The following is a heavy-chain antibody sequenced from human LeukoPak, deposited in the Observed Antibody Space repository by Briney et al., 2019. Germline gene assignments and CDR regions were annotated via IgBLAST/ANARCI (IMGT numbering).Heavy chain of an antibody. CDR2: IYYSGST. Sequence: SETLSLTCTVSGGSISSSSYYWGWIRQPPGKGLEWIGSIYYSGSTYYNPSLKSRVTISVDTSKNQFSLKLSSVTAADTAVYYCARARGDSSGYYSVYQGYYFDYWGQGTLVTVSS. V-gene: IGHV4-39*07. J-gene: IGHJ4*02. CDR3: ARARGDSSGYYSVYQGYYFDY. D-gene: IGHD3-22*01. CDR1: GGSISSSSYY.